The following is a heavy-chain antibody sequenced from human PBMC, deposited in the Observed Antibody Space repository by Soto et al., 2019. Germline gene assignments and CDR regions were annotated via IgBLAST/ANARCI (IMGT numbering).Heavy chain of an antibody. J-gene: IGHJ3*02. CDR2: IYYSGST. V-gene: IGHV4-30-4*01. Sequence: PSETLSLTCTVSGGSISSGDYYWSWIRQPPGKGLEWIGYIYYSGSTYYNPSLKSRVTISVDTSKNQFSLKLSSVTAADTAVYYCARYPPQGISVTGRAFDIWGQGTIVTVSS. CDR3: ARYPPQGISVTGRAFDI. CDR1: GGSISSGDYY. D-gene: IGHD4-17*01.